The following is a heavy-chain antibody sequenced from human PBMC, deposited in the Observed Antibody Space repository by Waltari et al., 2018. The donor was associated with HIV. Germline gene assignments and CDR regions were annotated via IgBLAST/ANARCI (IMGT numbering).Heavy chain of an antibody. Sequence: QVQLQESGPGLVKPSETLSLTCTVSGGSVRSGRYYWSWIRQPPGKGLEWIGYVYYSGSTNYNPSFKSRVTISLDTSKNQFSLRVSSVTAADTAVYYCARVFTMISVDAFDIWGQGTMVTVSS. CDR1: GGSVRSGRYY. J-gene: IGHJ3*02. CDR2: VYYSGST. D-gene: IGHD3-22*01. CDR3: ARVFTMISVDAFDI. V-gene: IGHV4-61*01.